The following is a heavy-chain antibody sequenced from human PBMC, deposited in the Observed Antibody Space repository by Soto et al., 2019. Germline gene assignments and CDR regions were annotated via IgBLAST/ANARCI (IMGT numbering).Heavy chain of an antibody. V-gene: IGHV4-39*01. CDR2: IYYSGST. Sequence: SXTRSLTCTVSGGSIRSSSSYWVWIRQPPGKGLEWIGSIYYSGSTSYNPSLKSRVTISVDTSKNQFSLKLSSVTAADTAVYYCARSYYGSGYYYMDVWGKGTTVTVSS. CDR1: GGSIRSSSSY. CDR3: ARSYYGSGYYYMDV. J-gene: IGHJ6*03. D-gene: IGHD3-10*01.